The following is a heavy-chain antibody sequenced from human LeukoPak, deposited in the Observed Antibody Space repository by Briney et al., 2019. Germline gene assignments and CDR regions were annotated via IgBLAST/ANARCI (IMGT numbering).Heavy chain of an antibody. CDR1: GFTFSSYT. V-gene: IGHV3-23*01. CDR2: ITTSDGNT. J-gene: IGHJ4*02. D-gene: IGHD7-27*01. Sequence: GGSLRLSCAASGFTFSSYTMNWVRQAPGKGLEWVSTITTSDGNTYYADSVKGRFTVSRDNSKNTLFLQMNSLRAEDTAVYYCAKDGGLWVSAHWGDSWGRGTLVTVSS. CDR3: AKDGGLWVSAHWGDS.